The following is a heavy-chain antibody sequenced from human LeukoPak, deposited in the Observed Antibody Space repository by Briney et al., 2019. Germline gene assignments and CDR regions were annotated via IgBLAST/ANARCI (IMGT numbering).Heavy chain of an antibody. Sequence: GESLKISCKGSEYSFATYWIGWVRQMPGQGLGWMGIIFPGDSDIRYSPSFQGQVTISADKSISTAYLQWSSLKASDTAMYYCARSLTAAAGDYWGQGTLVTVSS. CDR3: ARSLTAAAGDY. J-gene: IGHJ4*02. CDR1: EYSFATYW. CDR2: IFPGDSDI. V-gene: IGHV5-51*01. D-gene: IGHD6-25*01.